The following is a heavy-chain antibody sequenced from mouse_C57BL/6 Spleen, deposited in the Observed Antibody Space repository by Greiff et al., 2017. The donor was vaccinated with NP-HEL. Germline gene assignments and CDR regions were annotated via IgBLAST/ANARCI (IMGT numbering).Heavy chain of an antibody. CDR2: IYPGGGYT. J-gene: IGHJ4*01. CDR1: GYTFTNYW. Sequence: VKLQESGAELVRPGTSVKMSCKASGYTFTNYWIGWAKQRPGHGLEWIGDIYPGGGYTNYNEKFKGKATLTADKSSSTAYMQFSSLTSEDSAIYYCALDGYYEGAMDYWGQGTSVTVSS. D-gene: IGHD2-3*01. V-gene: IGHV1-63*01. CDR3: ALDGYYEGAMDY.